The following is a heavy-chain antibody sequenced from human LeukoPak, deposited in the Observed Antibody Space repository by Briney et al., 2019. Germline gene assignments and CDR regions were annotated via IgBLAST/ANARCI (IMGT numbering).Heavy chain of an antibody. J-gene: IGHJ4*02. CDR3: AREGDGYNFDY. D-gene: IGHD5-24*01. CDR1: GFTFSSYA. V-gene: IGHV3-30-3*01. Sequence: PGGSLRLSCAASGFTFSSYAMHWVRQAPGRGLEWVAVISYDGSNKYYADSVKGRFTISRDISKNTLYLQMNSLRAEDTAVHYCAREGDGYNFDYWGQGTLVTVSS. CDR2: ISYDGSNK.